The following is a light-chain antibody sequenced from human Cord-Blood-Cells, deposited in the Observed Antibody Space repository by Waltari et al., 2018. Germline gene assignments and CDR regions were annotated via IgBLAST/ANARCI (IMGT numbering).Light chain of an antibody. J-gene: IGLJ3*02. CDR3: QSYDSSLSGSV. CDR1: SSNIGAGSA. V-gene: IGLV1-40*01. CDR2: GNS. Sequence: QSVLTQPPSVSGAPGQRVTISCTGSSSNIGAGSAVHWYQQLPGTAPTLLINGNSNRPSGVPDRFSGSKSGTSASLAITGLQAEDEADYYCQSYDSSLSGSVFGGGTKLTVL.